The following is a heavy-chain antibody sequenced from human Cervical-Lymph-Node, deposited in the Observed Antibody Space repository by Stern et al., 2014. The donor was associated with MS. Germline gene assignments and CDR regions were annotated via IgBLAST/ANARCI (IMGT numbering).Heavy chain of an antibody. Sequence: EVQLVESGGVVVQPGGSLRLSCAASGFTFDDFSMHWVRQVPGKGLEWVSVISWNGNGAYYAGSVKGRFTISRDNSKNSLYLQMNSLRTEDTALYYCAKDHGSGFKYKGFDLYYGMDVWGQGTPVTVSS. V-gene: IGHV3-43*01. D-gene: IGHD3-10*01. CDR2: ISWNGNGA. CDR1: GFTFDDFS. J-gene: IGHJ6*02. CDR3: AKDHGSGFKYKGFDLYYGMDV.